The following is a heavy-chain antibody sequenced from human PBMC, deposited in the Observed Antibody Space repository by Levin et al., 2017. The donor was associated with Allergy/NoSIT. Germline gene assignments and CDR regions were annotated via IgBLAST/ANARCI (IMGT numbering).Heavy chain of an antibody. J-gene: IGHJ5*02. CDR3: ARHAIAAAGPDKDNWFDP. V-gene: IGHV4-39*01. D-gene: IGHD6-13*01. CDR2: IYYSGST. CDR1: GGSISSSSYY. Sequence: SETLSLTCTVSGGSISSSSYYWGWIRQPPGKGLEWIGSIYYSGSTYYNPSLKSRVTISVDTSKNQFSLKLSSVTAADTAVYYCARHAIAAAGPDKDNWFDPWGQGTLVTVSS.